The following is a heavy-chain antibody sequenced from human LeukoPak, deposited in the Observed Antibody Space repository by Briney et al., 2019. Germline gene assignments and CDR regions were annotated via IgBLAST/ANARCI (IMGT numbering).Heavy chain of an antibody. D-gene: IGHD4-11*01. Sequence: ASVKVSCKASGYTFTSYGISWVRQAPGQGLEWMGRIIPILGIANYAQKFQGRVTITADKSTSTAYMELSSLRSEDTAVYYCAVYSNLDPFDYWGQGTLVTVSS. J-gene: IGHJ4*02. CDR2: IIPILGIA. V-gene: IGHV1-69*04. CDR1: GYTFTSYG. CDR3: AVYSNLDPFDY.